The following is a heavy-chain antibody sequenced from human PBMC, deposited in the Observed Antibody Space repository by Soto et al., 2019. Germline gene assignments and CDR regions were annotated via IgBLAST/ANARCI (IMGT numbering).Heavy chain of an antibody. CDR3: ARNVRLLRSCRTASCSLAA. CDR2: ISGYNGDI. CDR1: GYTFTTYG. Sequence: QAQMVQSGAEVKKPGASVKVSCRTSGYTFTTYGVSWVRQAPGQGLEWMGWISGYNGDITYAESLPGRLTMTTDTSTRTAYMELRSLRPEDTAVYCCARNVRLLRSCRTASCSLAAWGQGTLVTVSS. J-gene: IGHJ5*02. D-gene: IGHD6-19*01. V-gene: IGHV1-18*01.